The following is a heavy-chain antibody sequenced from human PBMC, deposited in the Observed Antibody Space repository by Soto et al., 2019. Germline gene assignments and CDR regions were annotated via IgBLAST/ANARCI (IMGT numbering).Heavy chain of an antibody. CDR2: IYYSGST. CDR1: WGSISSYY. V-gene: IGHV4-59*01. Sequence: SEPLSLTLTVSWGSISSYYWSGIQQRPVKGLEWIGYIYYSGSTNYKHYLKTRVTISVDTSKNQFSLKLSSVTAADTAVYYCASGYRYGPGWFEPWGQGTLVTVS. J-gene: IGHJ5*02. D-gene: IGHD5-18*01. CDR3: ASGYRYGPGWFEP.